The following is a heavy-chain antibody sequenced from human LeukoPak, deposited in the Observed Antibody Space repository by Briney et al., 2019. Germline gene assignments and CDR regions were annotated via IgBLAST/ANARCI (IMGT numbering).Heavy chain of an antibody. CDR1: GGSISSGGYY. J-gene: IGHJ4*02. CDR3: ARDGDDFWSGPDGGYFDY. CDR2: IYTSGST. Sequence: SETLSLTCTVSGGSISSGGYYWSWIRQPPGKGLEWIGRIYTSGSTNYNPSLKSRVTISVDTSKNQFSLKLSSVTAADTAVYYCARDGDDFWSGPDGGYFDYWGQGTLVTVSS. V-gene: IGHV4-61*02. D-gene: IGHD3-3*01.